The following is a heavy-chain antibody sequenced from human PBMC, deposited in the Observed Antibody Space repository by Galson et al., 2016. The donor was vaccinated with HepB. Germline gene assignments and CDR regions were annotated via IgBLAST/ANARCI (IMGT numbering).Heavy chain of an antibody. CDR2: INHSGST. Sequence: SETLSLTCAVYGGSFSGYYWSWIRQPPGKGLEWIGEINHSGSTNYNPSLKSRVTISVDTSKNQLSLKLSSVTAARAAVYYCPARGGQLAFDYWGQGTLVTVSS. CDR1: GGSFSGYY. D-gene: IGHD6-6*01. J-gene: IGHJ4*02. V-gene: IGHV4-34*01. CDR3: PARGGQLAFDY.